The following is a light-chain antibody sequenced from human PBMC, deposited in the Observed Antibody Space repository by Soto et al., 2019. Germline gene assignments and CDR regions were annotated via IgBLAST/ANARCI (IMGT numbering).Light chain of an antibody. CDR3: QQYNSYPST. CDR1: QSISSW. CDR2: DAS. V-gene: IGKV1-5*01. Sequence: DIQMTQSPSTLSASVGDRVAITCRASQSISSWLAWYQQKPGKAPKILIYDASSLESGVPSRFNGSGSGTEFTLTISSLQPDDFANYYCQQYNSYPSTFGQGTKVEIK. J-gene: IGKJ1*01.